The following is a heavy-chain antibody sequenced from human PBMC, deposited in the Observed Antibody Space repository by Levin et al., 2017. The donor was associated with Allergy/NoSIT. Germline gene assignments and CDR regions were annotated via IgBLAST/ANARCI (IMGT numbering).Heavy chain of an antibody. CDR2: ISSSSSYI. V-gene: IGHV3-21*01. Sequence: TGGSLRLSCAASGFTFSSYSMNWVRQAPGKGLEWVSSISSSSSYIYYADSVKGRFTISRDNAKNSLYLQMNSLRAEDTAVYYCARGYSSSQGDPFDYWGQGTLVTVSS. CDR1: GFTFSSYS. CDR3: ARGYSSSQGDPFDY. D-gene: IGHD6-13*01. J-gene: IGHJ4*02.